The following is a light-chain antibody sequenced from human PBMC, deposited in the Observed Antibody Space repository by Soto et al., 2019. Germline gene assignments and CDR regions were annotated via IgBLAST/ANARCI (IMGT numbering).Light chain of an antibody. Sequence: DIQMTQSPSTLSGSVGDRVTITCRASQTISSWLPWYQQKPGKAPKLLIYKASTLKSGVPSRFSGSGSGTEFTLTISSLQPDDFATYYCQQYNSYSEAFGQGTKVELK. CDR3: QQYNSYSEA. J-gene: IGKJ1*01. CDR2: KAS. V-gene: IGKV1-5*03. CDR1: QTISSW.